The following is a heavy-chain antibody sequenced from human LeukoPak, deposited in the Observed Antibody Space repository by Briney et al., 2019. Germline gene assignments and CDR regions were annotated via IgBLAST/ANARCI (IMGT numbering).Heavy chain of an antibody. CDR1: GYSISSGYY. D-gene: IGHD6-13*01. J-gene: IGHJ4*02. V-gene: IGHV4-38-2*02. Sequence: SETLSLTCAVSGYSISSGYYWGWIRQPPGKGLEWIGSIYHSGSTYYNPSHKSRVTISVDTSKNQFSLKLSSVTAADTAVYYCARDPEQQPGGIDYWGQGTLVTVSS. CDR3: ARDPEQQPGGIDY. CDR2: IYHSGST.